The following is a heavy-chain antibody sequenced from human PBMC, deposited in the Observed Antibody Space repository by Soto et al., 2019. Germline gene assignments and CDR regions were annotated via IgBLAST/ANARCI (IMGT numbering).Heavy chain of an antibody. CDR2: IGTAGDT. V-gene: IGHV3-13*01. CDR1: GFTFSSYD. Sequence: GGSLRLSCAASGFTFSSYDMHWVRQATGKGLEWVSAIGTAGDTYYPGSVKGRFTISRENAKNSLYLQMNSLGAEDTAVYYCARGRLMQAAAGTERSGRLHYYYYYGMDVWGQGTTVTVSS. D-gene: IGHD6-13*01. CDR3: ARGRLMQAAAGTERSGRLHYYYYYGMDV. J-gene: IGHJ6*02.